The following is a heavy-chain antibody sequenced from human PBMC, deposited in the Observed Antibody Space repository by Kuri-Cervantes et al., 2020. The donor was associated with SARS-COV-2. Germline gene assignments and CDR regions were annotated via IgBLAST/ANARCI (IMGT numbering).Heavy chain of an antibody. CDR3: ARDSIAATGTLLGY. D-gene: IGHD6-13*01. Sequence: GALVLPCAPTRFTFSSYGMDWVRQAAGKWLEWEAVIWYDGSNKYYADSVKGRFTISRDNSKNTLYLQMDSLRAEDTAVYYCARDSIAATGTLLGYWGQGTLVTVSS. CDR2: IWYDGSNK. J-gene: IGHJ4*02. CDR1: RFTFSSYG. V-gene: IGHV3-33*08.